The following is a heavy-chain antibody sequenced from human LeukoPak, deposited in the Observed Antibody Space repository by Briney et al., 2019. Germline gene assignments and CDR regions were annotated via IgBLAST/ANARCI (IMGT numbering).Heavy chain of an antibody. CDR2: ISSSGSTI. V-gene: IGHV3-11*01. D-gene: IGHD3-22*01. Sequence: GGSLRLSCAASGFTFSDYYMSWIRQAPGKGLEWVSYISSSGSTIYYADSVKGRFTISRDNAKNSLYLQMNSLRAEDTAVYYCARDPRGNYDSSRGDWFDPWGQGTLVTVSS. CDR1: GFTFSDYY. J-gene: IGHJ5*02. CDR3: ARDPRGNYDSSRGDWFDP.